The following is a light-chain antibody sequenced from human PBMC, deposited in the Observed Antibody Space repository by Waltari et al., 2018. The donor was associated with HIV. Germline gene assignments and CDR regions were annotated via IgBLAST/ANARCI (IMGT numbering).Light chain of an antibody. CDR2: GAS. J-gene: IGKJ2*01. Sequence: DIQMSQTPRSMSASVGDRVTMTCRASEGIGNWLVWYQQKSGKAPKLLILGASTLQSGVPSRFNGTGSGTTFSLTITVLHPEDFATYFCQQTSSFPLTFGPGTTLDI. V-gene: IGKV1-12*01. CDR3: QQTSSFPLT. CDR1: EGIGNW.